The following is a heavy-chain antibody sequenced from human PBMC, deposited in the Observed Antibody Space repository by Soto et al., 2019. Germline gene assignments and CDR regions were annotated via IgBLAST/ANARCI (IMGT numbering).Heavy chain of an antibody. J-gene: IGHJ4*02. CDR2: IYYSGHT. D-gene: IGHD6-13*01. CDR3: ARQYLNAAAASPEALHYDY. V-gene: IGHV4-39*01. CDR1: GGSISGSSYY. Sequence: PAETLSLTCTVSGGSISGSSYYWGWIRQPQGKGLVWIGSIYYSGHTYYNPSLKSRVTISVDTSKNQFSLKLSSVTAADTDMYYCARQYLNAAAASPEALHYDYWGQGTLVTVSS.